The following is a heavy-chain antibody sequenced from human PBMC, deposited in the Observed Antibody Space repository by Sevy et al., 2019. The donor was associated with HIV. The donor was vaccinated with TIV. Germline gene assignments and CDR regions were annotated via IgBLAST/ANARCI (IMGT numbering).Heavy chain of an antibody. CDR2: IYPGDSDT. Sequence: GESLKISCKASGYSFTNYWIGWVRQMPGKGLEWMGIIYPGDSDTRYSSSFQGQVTISADKSITTAYLQWSSLKASDSAMYYCARVVTRDDRKAFDTWGRGTMVTVSS. CDR1: GYSFTNYW. D-gene: IGHD3-22*01. J-gene: IGHJ3*02. V-gene: IGHV5-51*01. CDR3: ARVVTRDDRKAFDT.